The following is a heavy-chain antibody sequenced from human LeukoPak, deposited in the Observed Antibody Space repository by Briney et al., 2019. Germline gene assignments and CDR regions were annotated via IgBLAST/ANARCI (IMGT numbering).Heavy chain of an antibody. CDR2: ISGSGGST. J-gene: IGHJ6*02. CDR1: GFTFSSYA. V-gene: IGHV3-23*01. CDR3: AIPPDSSSSRYGYYYYGMDV. D-gene: IGHD6-13*01. Sequence: GGSLRLSCAASGFTFSSYAMSWVRQAPGKGLEWVSAISGSGGSTYYADSVKGRFTISRDNSKNTLYLQMNSLRAEDTAVYYCAIPPDSSSSRYGYYYYGMDVWGQGTLVTVSS.